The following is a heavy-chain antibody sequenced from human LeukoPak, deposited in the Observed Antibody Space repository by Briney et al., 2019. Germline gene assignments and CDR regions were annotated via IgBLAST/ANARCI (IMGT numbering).Heavy chain of an antibody. CDR1: GFTFSSYA. CDR2: ISYDGSNK. J-gene: IGHJ4*02. D-gene: IGHD3-3*01. CDR3: ARQFRLRFLEWLLFPDY. Sequence: GGSLRLSCAASGFTFSSYAMHWVRQAPGKGLEWVAVISYDGSNKYYADSVKGRFTISRDNSKNTLYLQMNSLRAEDTAVYYCARQFRLRFLEWLLFPDYWGQGTLVTVSS. V-gene: IGHV3-30-3*01.